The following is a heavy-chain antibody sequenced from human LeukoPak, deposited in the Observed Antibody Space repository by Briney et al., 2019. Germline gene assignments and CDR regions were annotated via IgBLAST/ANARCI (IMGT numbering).Heavy chain of an antibody. D-gene: IGHD6-19*01. CDR3: ARASVAVAGNRY. J-gene: IGHJ4*02. CDR1: GGTFISYA. Sequence: GASVKVSCKASGGTFISYAISWVRQAPGQGREWMGGIIPIFGTANYAQKFQGRVTMTTDTSMSTAYMELRSLRSDDTAVYYCARASVAVAGNRYWGQGTLVTVSS. CDR2: IIPIFGTA. V-gene: IGHV1-69*05.